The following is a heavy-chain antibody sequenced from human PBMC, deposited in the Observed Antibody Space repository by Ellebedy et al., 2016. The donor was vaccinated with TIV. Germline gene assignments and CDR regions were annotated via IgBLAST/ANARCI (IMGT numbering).Heavy chain of an antibody. CDR2: LNPNTGNT. V-gene: IGHV1-8*01. D-gene: IGHD4-11*01. CDR3: ARGYSSESGNGQDV. J-gene: IGHJ6*02. Sequence: AASVKVSCKASGYPFSTFDINWARQAPGQGLEWMAWLNPNTGNTGYAQKFKGRVPVTKDTSTAPAYLDVTRLTSEDTAVYFCARGYSSESGNGQDVWGQGTTVVVSS. CDR1: GYPFSTFD.